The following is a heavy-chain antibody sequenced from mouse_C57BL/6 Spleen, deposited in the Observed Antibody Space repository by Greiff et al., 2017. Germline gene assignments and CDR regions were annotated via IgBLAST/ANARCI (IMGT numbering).Heavy chain of an antibody. CDR3: ARHGDYYGSSPYAMDY. Sequence: DVQLVESGGDLVKPGGSLKLSCAASGFTFSSYGMSWVRQTPDKRLEWVATISSGGSYTYYPDSVKGRFTISRDNAKNTLYLQMSSLKSEDTAMYYCARHGDYYGSSPYAMDYWGQGTSVTVSS. J-gene: IGHJ4*01. CDR1: GFTFSSYG. CDR2: ISSGGSYT. D-gene: IGHD1-1*01. V-gene: IGHV5-6*01.